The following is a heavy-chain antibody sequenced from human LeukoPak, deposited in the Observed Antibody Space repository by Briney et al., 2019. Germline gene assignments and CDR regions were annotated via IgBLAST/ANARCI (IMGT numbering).Heavy chain of an antibody. CDR2: IYYSGST. D-gene: IGHD6-13*01. J-gene: IGHJ5*02. Sequence: PSETLSLTCTVSGSSISSYYWSWIRQPPGKGLEWIGYIYYSGSTNYNPSLKSRVTISVDTSKNQFSLKLSSVTAADTAVYYCARVSSSSWYFGWFDPWGQGTLVTVSS. CDR3: ARVSSSSWYFGWFDP. V-gene: IGHV4-59*01. CDR1: GSSISSYY.